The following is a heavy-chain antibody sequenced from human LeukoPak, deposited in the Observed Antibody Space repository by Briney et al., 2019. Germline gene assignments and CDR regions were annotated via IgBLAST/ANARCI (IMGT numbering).Heavy chain of an antibody. CDR2: IRYDGSNK. V-gene: IGHV3-30*02. Sequence: PGGSLRLSCAASGFTFSSYGMHWVRQAPGKGLECVAFIRYDGSNKYYADSVKGRFTISRDNSKNTLYLQMNSLRAEDTAVYYCAKVPSYCSSTSCLGDNWGQGTLVTVSS. CDR3: AKVPSYCSSTSCLGDN. D-gene: IGHD2-2*01. J-gene: IGHJ4*02. CDR1: GFTFSSYG.